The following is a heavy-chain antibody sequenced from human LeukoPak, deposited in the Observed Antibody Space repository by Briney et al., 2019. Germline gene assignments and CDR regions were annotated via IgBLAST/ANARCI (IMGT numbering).Heavy chain of an antibody. D-gene: IGHD1-26*01. Sequence: PSQTLSLTCTVSGGSISSGGYYWSWIRQPAGKGLEWIGRIYASGSTNYNPSLTSRVTISVDTSKNQFSLKLTSVTAADTAVYYCATHPVVGATRGQVPYWGQGTLVTVSS. CDR2: IYASGST. J-gene: IGHJ4*02. CDR3: ATHPVVGATRGQVPY. V-gene: IGHV4-61*02. CDR1: GGSISSGGYY.